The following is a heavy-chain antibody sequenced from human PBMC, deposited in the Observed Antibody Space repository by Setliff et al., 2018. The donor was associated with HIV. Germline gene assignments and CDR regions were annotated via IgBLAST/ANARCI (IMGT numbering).Heavy chain of an antibody. CDR1: GFTFSAYT. CDR2: LSAESTFI. D-gene: IGHD3-3*01. J-gene: IGHJ3*02. V-gene: IGHV3-21*01. Sequence: GESLTISCVASGFTFSAYTMNWVRQAPGKGLEWVASLSAESTFIYYADSMKGRFTISRDNARNSLYLQMNSLRAEDTAMYYCTRDLDLTGGEAFDIWGQGTMVTVSS. CDR3: TRDLDLTGGEAFDI.